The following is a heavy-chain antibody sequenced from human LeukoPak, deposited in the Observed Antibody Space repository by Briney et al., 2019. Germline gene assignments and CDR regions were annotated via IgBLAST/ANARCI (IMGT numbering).Heavy chain of an antibody. D-gene: IGHD3-22*01. V-gene: IGHV3-7*01. CDR1: GFTFNTYW. CDR3: ANGGTYSSGP. CDR2: IKPDGSAQ. Sequence: GGSLRLSCGASGFTFNTYWMSWVRQAPGKGLEWVANIKPDGSAQYYVDSVKGRFTISRDNAKNSLFLQINSPRAEDTAVYYCANGGTYSSGPWGQGTLVTVSS. J-gene: IGHJ5*02.